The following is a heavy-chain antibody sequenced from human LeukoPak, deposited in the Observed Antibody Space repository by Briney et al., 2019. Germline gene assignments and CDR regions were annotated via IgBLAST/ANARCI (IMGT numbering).Heavy chain of an antibody. CDR3: AKDPSSSWYVNAFDM. Sequence: GGSLRLSCAASGFTFSSYSMDWVRQAPGKGLEWVSSISSSSSYIYYADSVKGRFTISRDNAKNSLYLQMNSLRAEDTAVYYCAKDPSSSWYVNAFDMWGQGTMVTVSS. CDR2: ISSSSSYI. V-gene: IGHV3-21*01. J-gene: IGHJ3*02. D-gene: IGHD6-13*01. CDR1: GFTFSSYS.